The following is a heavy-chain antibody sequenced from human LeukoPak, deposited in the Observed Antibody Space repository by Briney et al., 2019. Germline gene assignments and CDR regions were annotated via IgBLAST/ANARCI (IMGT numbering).Heavy chain of an antibody. CDR1: GFTVSSNY. Sequence: SRGSLRLSCAASGFTVSSNYMSWVRQAPGKGLEWVSLIYSGGSTYFTDSVKGRFTISKDNSKNTLYLQMNSLRAEDTAVYYCARDLGGIADYWGQGTLVTVSS. D-gene: IGHD6-13*01. J-gene: IGHJ4*02. CDR2: IYSGGST. CDR3: ARDLGGIADY. V-gene: IGHV3-66*01.